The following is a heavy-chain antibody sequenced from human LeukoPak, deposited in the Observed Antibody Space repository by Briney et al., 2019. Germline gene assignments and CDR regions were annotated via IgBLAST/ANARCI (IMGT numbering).Heavy chain of an antibody. D-gene: IGHD3-10*01. V-gene: IGHV3-23*01. CDR2: LSGDGET. CDR3: AKASWVSSADAVL. Sequence: GGSLTLSCAASGFTFKNYAMRWVRQAPARGLEWVASLSGDGETFYADSVRGRFTLSRDDSRNSVYLHLNNLRGGDTAVYFCAKASWVSSADAVLWGQGAVVTVS. J-gene: IGHJ4*02. CDR1: GFTFKNYA.